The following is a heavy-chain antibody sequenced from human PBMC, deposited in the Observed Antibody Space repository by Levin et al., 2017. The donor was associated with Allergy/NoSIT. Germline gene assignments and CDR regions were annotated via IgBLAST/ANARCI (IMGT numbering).Heavy chain of an antibody. D-gene: IGHD3-3*01. J-gene: IGHJ4*02. CDR3: ARDFNSGFLEWLYPPDY. Sequence: GGSLRLSCAASGFTFSSYSMNWVRQAPGKGLEWVSSISSSSSYIYYADSVKGRFTISRDNAKNSLYLQMNSLRAEDTAVYYCARDFNSGFLEWLYPPDYWGQGTLVTVSS. CDR1: GFTFSSYS. CDR2: ISSSSSYI. V-gene: IGHV3-21*01.